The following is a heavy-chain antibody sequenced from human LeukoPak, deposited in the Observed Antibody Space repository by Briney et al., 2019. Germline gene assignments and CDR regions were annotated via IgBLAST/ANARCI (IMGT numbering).Heavy chain of an antibody. Sequence: ASVKVSCKASGYTFTGYYMHWVRQAPGQGLEWMGWINPNSGGTNYAQKFQGRVTMTRNTSISTAYMELSSLRSEDTAVYYCARGLKQWLVPYYYYYMDVWGKGTTVTISS. CDR2: INPNSGGT. CDR3: ARGLKQWLVPYYYYYMDV. CDR1: GYTFTGYY. J-gene: IGHJ6*03. V-gene: IGHV1-2*02. D-gene: IGHD6-19*01.